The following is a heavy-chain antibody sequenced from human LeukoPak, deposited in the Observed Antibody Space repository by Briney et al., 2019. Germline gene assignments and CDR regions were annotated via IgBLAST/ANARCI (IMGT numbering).Heavy chain of an antibody. D-gene: IGHD3-3*01. J-gene: IGHJ3*02. CDR2: INAGNGNT. V-gene: IGHV1-3*03. Sequence: ASVKVSCKASGGTFSSYAISWVRQAPGQRLEWMGWINAGNGNTKYSQEFQGRVTITRDTSASTAYMELSSLRSEDMAVYYCARGRYDFWSGYPIDAFDIWGQGTMVTVSS. CDR1: GGTFSSYA. CDR3: ARGRYDFWSGYPIDAFDI.